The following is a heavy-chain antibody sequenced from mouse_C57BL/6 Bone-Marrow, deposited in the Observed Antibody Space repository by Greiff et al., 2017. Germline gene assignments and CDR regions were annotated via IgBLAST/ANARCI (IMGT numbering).Heavy chain of an antibody. CDR2: ISRGSSTI. CDR1: GFTFSDYG. CDR3: ATPGQYYFDY. Sequence: EVQGVESGGGLVKPGGSLKLSCAASGFTFSDYGMHWVRQAPEKGLEWVAYISRGSSTIYYADTVKGRFTISRDNAKNTLFLQMTSLRSEDTAMYYCATPGQYYFDYGGQGTTLTVSS. J-gene: IGHJ2*01. V-gene: IGHV5-17*01.